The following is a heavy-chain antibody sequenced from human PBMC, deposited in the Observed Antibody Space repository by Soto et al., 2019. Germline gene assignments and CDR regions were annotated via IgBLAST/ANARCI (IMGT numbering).Heavy chain of an antibody. CDR3: ARVGGYCSGGSCYYQGAFYYSGMHV. V-gene: IGHV1-69*13. D-gene: IGHD2-15*01. J-gene: IGHJ6*02. CDR2: IIPIFGTA. Sequence: SSVKVSCKASGGTFSSYAISWVRQAPGQGLEWMGGIIPIFGTANYAQKFQGRVTITADESTSTAYMELSSLRSEDTAVYYCARVGGYCSGGSCYYQGAFYYSGMHVLGQGTTVTAS. CDR1: GGTFSSYA.